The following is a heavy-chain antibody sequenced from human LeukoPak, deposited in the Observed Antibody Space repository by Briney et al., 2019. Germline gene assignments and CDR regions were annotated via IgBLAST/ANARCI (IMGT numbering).Heavy chain of an antibody. Sequence: GGSLRLSCAASGFTFSNYGMHWVRQAPGKGLEWVALISFDGSQKYYADSVKGRFTISRDNSKSTVYLQMNSLRVEDTAVYYCATYSTRNAREFQSWGQGTLVTVSS. V-gene: IGHV3-30*02. CDR1: GFTFSNYG. CDR3: ATYSTRNAREFQS. J-gene: IGHJ1*01. D-gene: IGHD4-11*01. CDR2: ISFDGSQK.